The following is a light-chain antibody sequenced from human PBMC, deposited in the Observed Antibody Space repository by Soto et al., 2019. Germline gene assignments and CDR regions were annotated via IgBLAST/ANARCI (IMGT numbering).Light chain of an antibody. Sequence: QSVLTQPRSVSGSPGQSVTISCTGTSSDIGRYDYVSWYQQHPGKAPKLMIYDVSERPSGVPGRFSGSKSGNTASLTISGLQADDEADYYCCSYAGRYSYVFGTGTKVTVL. CDR3: CSYAGRYSYV. V-gene: IGLV2-11*01. CDR1: SSDIGRYDY. J-gene: IGLJ1*01. CDR2: DVS.